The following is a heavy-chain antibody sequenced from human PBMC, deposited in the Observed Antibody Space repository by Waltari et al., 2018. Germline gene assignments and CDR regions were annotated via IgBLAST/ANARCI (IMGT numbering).Heavy chain of an antibody. CDR2: IIPIFGTA. D-gene: IGHD3-22*01. V-gene: IGHV1-69*05. Sequence: QVQLVQSGAEVKKPGSSVKVSCKASGGTFSSYAISWVRQAPGQGLEWMGGIIPIFGTANYAQKFQGRVTITTDESTSTAYMELSSLRSEDTAVYYCARMRVRSSGYQFYFDYWGQGTLVTVSS. J-gene: IGHJ4*02. CDR3: ARMRVRSSGYQFYFDY. CDR1: GGTFSSYA.